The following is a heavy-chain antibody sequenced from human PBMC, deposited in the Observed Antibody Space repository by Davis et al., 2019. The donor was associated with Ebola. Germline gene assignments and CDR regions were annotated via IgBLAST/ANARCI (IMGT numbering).Heavy chain of an antibody. CDR3: ARTIAVAVPFQYGMDV. CDR2: ISGGGGTT. D-gene: IGHD6-19*01. J-gene: IGHJ6*04. Sequence: GESLKISCAASGFTFSSYAMSWVRQAPGKGLEWVSAISGGGGTTNYADSVKGRFTISRDNFKSTLYLQMSSLRADDTALYYCARTIAVAVPFQYGMDVWGKGTTVTVSS. V-gene: IGHV3-23*01. CDR1: GFTFSSYA.